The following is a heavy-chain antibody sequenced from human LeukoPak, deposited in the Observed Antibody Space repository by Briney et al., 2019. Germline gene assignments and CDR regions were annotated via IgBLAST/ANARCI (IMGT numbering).Heavy chain of an antibody. D-gene: IGHD4-17*01. J-gene: IGHJ5*02. CDR2: IWYDGSKK. V-gene: IGHV3-33*01. CDR3: ARLQDNDYGLA. Sequence: PGRSLRLSCAASGFTFSSYGMHWVRQAPGKGLEWVALIWYDGSKKYYADSVKGRFTISRDNSKNTLYLQMNSLRAEDTAVYYCARLQDNDYGLAWGQGTLVTVSS. CDR1: GFTFSSYG.